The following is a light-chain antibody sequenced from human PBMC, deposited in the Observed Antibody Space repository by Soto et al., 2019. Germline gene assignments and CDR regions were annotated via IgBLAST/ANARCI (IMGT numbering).Light chain of an antibody. J-gene: IGLJ2*01. V-gene: IGLV1-47*02. CDR2: SNN. CDR3: AAWDDSLSGPV. CDR1: SSNIGSNY. Sequence: QSVLTQPPSASGTPGQRVTISCSGSSSNIGSNYVYWYQQLPGTAPKLLIYSNNQRPSGVPDRFSGSKSGTSASLAIIGLRSEDEADYYCAAWDDSLSGPVFGGGTHLTVL.